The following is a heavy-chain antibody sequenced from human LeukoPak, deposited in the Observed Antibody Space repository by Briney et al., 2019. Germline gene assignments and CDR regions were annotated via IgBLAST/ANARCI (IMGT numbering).Heavy chain of an antibody. D-gene: IGHD3-22*01. J-gene: IGHJ4*02. V-gene: IGHV1-2*02. CDR3: ARAVFNPYDSSGLHDY. Sequence: GASVKVSCKASGYTFTGYYMHWVRQAPGQGLEWMGWINPNSGGTNYAQKFQGRVTMTRDTSISTAYMELSRLRSDDTAVYYCARAVFNPYDSSGLHDYWGQGTLVTVSP. CDR1: GYTFTGYY. CDR2: INPNSGGT.